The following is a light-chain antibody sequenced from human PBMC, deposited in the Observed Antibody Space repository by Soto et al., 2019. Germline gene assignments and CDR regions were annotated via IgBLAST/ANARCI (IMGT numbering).Light chain of an antibody. CDR3: QQRHNWPIT. CDR2: DTS. V-gene: IGKV3-11*01. Sequence: EIVMTQSPATLSVSRGERATLSCRASQSVRSNLAWYQQRPGQAPRLLIYDTSNRATGIPARFSGSGSGTDFTLTISSLEPADFGVYYCQQRHNWPITFGQGTRLEI. J-gene: IGKJ5*01. CDR1: QSVRSN.